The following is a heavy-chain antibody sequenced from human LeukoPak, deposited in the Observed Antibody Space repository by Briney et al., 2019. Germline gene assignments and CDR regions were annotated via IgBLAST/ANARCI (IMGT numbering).Heavy chain of an antibody. Sequence: SETLSLTCAVYGGSFNGYYWSWIRQPPGKGLEWIGEINHSGSTNYNPSLKSRVTISVDTSKNQFSLKLSSVTAADTAVYYCARGRYDSSGYGWYFDLWGRGTLVTVSS. D-gene: IGHD3-22*01. J-gene: IGHJ2*01. V-gene: IGHV4-34*01. CDR2: INHSGST. CDR1: GGSFNGYY. CDR3: ARGRYDSSGYGWYFDL.